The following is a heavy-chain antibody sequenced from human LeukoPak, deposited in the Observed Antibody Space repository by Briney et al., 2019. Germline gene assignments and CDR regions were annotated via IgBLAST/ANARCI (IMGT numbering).Heavy chain of an antibody. V-gene: IGHV4-59*01. J-gene: IGHJ4*02. Sequence: PSETQSLTCTVSGDSITSYYWSWIRQPPGKGLECIGYISYSGSTTYNPSLKSRVTISVDTSNNQFSLKLTSVTAADTAVYYCARYSSGYTYYFDNWGQGTLVTVSS. CDR2: ISYSGST. CDR1: GDSITSYY. D-gene: IGHD3-22*01. CDR3: ARYSSGYTYYFDN.